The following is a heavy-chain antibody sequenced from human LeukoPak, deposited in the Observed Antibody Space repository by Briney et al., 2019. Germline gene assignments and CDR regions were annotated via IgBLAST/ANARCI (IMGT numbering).Heavy chain of an antibody. V-gene: IGHV1-18*01. Sequence: GASVKVSCKASGYTFTSHGISWVRQAPGQGLEWMGWISAYNGNTNYAQKLQGRVTMTTDTSTSTAYMELRSLRSDDTAVYYCARDQTGYPGTTVNPLDAFDIWGQGTMVIVSS. J-gene: IGHJ3*02. CDR3: ARDQTGYPGTTVNPLDAFDI. D-gene: IGHD4-17*01. CDR2: ISAYNGNT. CDR1: GYTFTSHG.